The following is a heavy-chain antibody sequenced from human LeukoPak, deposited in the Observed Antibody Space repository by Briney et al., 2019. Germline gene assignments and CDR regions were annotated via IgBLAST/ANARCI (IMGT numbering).Heavy chain of an antibody. Sequence: PGGSLRLSCGASGFTFSKNGMHWVRQAPGKGLEWVAVISYDGRDKYSADSVKGRFTISRDNSKNTLYLQMNSLRAEDTAVYYCARDRAAPTWFFDLWGRGTLVLVSS. CDR2: ISYDGRDK. V-gene: IGHV3-30*03. J-gene: IGHJ2*01. CDR1: GFTFSKNG. CDR3: ARDRAAPTWFFDL. D-gene: IGHD2-15*01.